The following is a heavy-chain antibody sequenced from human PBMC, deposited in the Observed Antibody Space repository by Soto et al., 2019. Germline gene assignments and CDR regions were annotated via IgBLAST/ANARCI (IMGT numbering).Heavy chain of an antibody. J-gene: IGHJ4*02. CDR3: ARAAPKRITIFGVVIMGFDY. D-gene: IGHD3-3*01. CDR2: INHSGST. CDR1: GGSFKGYY. V-gene: IGHV4-34*01. Sequence: PSETMALTCAVYGGSFKGYYWSWIRQPPGKGLEWIGEINHSGSTNYNPSLKSRVTISVDTSKNQFSLKLSSVTAADTAVYYCARAAPKRITIFGVVIMGFDYWGQGTLVTVSS.